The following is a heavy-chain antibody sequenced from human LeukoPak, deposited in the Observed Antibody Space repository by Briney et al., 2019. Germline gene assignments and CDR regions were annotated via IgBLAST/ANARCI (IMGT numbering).Heavy chain of an antibody. V-gene: IGHV3-21*01. D-gene: IGHD6-19*01. CDR1: RFTFSSYS. CDR2: ISSSSSYI. CDR3: ARDFSPRIAVAGHPFSN. J-gene: IGHJ4*02. Sequence: GGSLRLSCAASRFTFSSYSMNWVRQAPGKGLEWVSSISSSSSYIYYADSVKGRFTISRDNAKNSLYLQMNSLRAEDTAVYYCARDFSPRIAVAGHPFSNWGQGTLVTVSS.